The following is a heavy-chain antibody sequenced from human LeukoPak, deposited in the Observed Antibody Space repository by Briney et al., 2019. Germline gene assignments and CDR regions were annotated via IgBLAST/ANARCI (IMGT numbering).Heavy chain of an antibody. J-gene: IGHJ5*02. CDR3: AKPTHFNWFDP. CDR2: IKKDGSEK. Sequence: GGSLRLSCAASGFTFSSYWMRGVGQAAGKGVEWVANIKKDGSEKYYVDSVKGRCTISREKEKKSVYLQMNSLRAEDTAVYYCAKPTHFNWFDPWGQGTLVTVSS. CDR1: GFTFSSYW. D-gene: IGHD3-3*02. V-gene: IGHV3-7*01.